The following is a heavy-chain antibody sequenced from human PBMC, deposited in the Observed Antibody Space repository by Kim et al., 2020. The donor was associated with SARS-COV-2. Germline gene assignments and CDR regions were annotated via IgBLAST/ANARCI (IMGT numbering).Heavy chain of an antibody. D-gene: IGHD3-10*01. CDR2: IWYDGSNK. J-gene: IGHJ4*02. V-gene: IGHV3-33*07. Sequence: GGSLRLSYAASGGTGSRDGMNWVRQAPGKGLEWVAVIWYDGSNKYYADSVKGRFTISRDNSKNTLYLQMNSLRAEDTAVYYCARADLVRGSRGFVYWGQGTLVTVSS. CDR3: ARADLVRGSRGFVY. CDR1: GGTGSRDG.